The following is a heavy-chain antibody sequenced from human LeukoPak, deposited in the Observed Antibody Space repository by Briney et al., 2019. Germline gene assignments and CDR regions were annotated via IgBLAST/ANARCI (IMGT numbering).Heavy chain of an antibody. CDR3: ARTYYYGSGSYYQIDY. V-gene: IGHV1-18*01. J-gene: IGHJ4*02. CDR2: ISAYNGNT. Sequence: GASVKVSCKASGYTFTSYGISWVRQAPGQGLEWMGWISAYNGNTNYAQKLQGRVTMTTDTSTSTAYMELRSLRSDDTAVYYCARTYYYGSGSYYQIDYWGQGTLVTVSS. D-gene: IGHD3-10*01. CDR1: GYTFTSYG.